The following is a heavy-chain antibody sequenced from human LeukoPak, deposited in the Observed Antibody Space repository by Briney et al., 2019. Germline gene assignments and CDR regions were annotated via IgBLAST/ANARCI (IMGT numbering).Heavy chain of an antibody. V-gene: IGHV3-23*01. D-gene: IGHD1-26*01. Sequence: PGGSLRLSCAASGFTFSSYAMSWVRQAPGRGLEWVSAISSSGDYTYYADSVKGRFTISRDNAKNPLYLQMNSLRAEDTAVFYCAREHYFDYWGQGTLVTVSS. CDR2: ISSSGDYT. CDR3: AREHYFDY. J-gene: IGHJ4*02. CDR1: GFTFSSYA.